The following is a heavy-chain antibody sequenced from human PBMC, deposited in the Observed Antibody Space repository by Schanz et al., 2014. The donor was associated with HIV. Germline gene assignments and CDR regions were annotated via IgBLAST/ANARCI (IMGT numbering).Heavy chain of an antibody. CDR2: IIPHFGTA. CDR3: ARDSPVAAGTLDY. D-gene: IGHD6-13*01. V-gene: IGHV1-69*01. Sequence: QVQLVQSGAEVKKPGSSVRVSCKASGETFSNYVISWVRQAPGQGLEWRGGIIPHFGTANYAQKFQGRATITADESTSTAYMELSSLRSEDTAVYYCARDSPVAAGTLDYWGQGTLVTVSS. J-gene: IGHJ4*02. CDR1: GETFSNYV.